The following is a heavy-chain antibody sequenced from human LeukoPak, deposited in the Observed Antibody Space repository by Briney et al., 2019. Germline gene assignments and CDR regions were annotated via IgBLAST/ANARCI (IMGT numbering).Heavy chain of an antibody. J-gene: IGHJ4*02. CDR3: ARVGILASFDY. Sequence: SETLSLTCTVSGGTISSYYWSWIREPAGKGLEWIGRIYTSRSTNYNPSLKSRVTMSVDTSKNQFSLKLSSVTAADTAVYYCARVGILASFDYWGQGTLVTVSS. D-gene: IGHD3-10*01. V-gene: IGHV4-4*07. CDR1: GGTISSYY. CDR2: IYTSRST.